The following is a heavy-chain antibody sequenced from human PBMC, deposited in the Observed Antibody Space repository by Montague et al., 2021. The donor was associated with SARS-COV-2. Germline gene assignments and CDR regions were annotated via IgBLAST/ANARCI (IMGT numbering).Heavy chain of an antibody. CDR3: ASPGGSCTGGSCYFVY. V-gene: IGHV4-59*01. J-gene: IGHJ4*02. D-gene: IGHD2-15*01. Sequence: SETLSLTCSVSGGSISTYYWSWIRQPPGKGLEWIGYIYYSGSTNYNPSLKSRVTISIDTSKNQFSLELSSVTAADMAVYYCASPGGSCTGGSCYFVYWGQGTLVTVSS. CDR1: GGSISTYY. CDR2: IYYSGST.